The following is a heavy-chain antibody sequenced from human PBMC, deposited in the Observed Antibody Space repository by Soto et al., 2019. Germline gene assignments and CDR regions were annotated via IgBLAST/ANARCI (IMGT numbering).Heavy chain of an antibody. J-gene: IGHJ5*02. CDR2: INPNSGGT. V-gene: IGHV1-2*04. CDR3: ASSIAATRGWFDP. CDR1: GYTFTGYY. D-gene: IGHD6-25*01. Sequence: QVQLVQSGAEVKKPGASVKVSCKASGYTFTGYYMHWVRQAPGQGLEWMGWINPNSGGTNYAQKFQGWVTMTRATSXXTAYMELSRLRSDDTAVYYCASSIAATRGWFDPWGQGTLVTVSS.